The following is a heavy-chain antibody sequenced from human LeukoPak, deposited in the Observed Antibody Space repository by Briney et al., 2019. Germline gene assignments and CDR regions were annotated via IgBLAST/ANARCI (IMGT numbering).Heavy chain of an antibody. V-gene: IGHV4-34*01. CDR1: GESFKDYY. J-gene: IGHJ4*02. CDR3: ARSGTYQPSSSYDY. Sequence: SETLSLTCAVYGESFKDYYWNWIRQPPGKGLEWIGEINHSGSSNYNPSLKSRVTISVDTSKNQFSLKLSSVTAADTAVYYCARSGTYQPSSSYDYWGQGTLVTVSS. D-gene: IGHD6-13*01. CDR2: INHSGSS.